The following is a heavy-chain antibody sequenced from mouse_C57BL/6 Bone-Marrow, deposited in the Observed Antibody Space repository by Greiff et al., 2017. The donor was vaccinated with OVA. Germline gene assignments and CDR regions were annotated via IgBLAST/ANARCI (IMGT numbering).Heavy chain of an antibody. CDR1: GFTFSSYG. Sequence: EVKVVESGGDLVKPGGSLKLSCAASGFTFSSYGMSWVRQTPDKRLEWVATISSGGSYTYYPDSVKGRFTISRDNAKNTLYLQMSSLKSEDTAMYYCARRGYDYLDYWGQGTTLTVSS. CDR2: ISSGGSYT. V-gene: IGHV5-6*02. J-gene: IGHJ2*01. CDR3: ARRGYDYLDY. D-gene: IGHD2-3*01.